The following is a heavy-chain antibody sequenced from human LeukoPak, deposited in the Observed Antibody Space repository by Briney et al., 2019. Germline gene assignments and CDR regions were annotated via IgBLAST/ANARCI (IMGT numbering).Heavy chain of an antibody. CDR2: MNPNSGNT. Sequence: ASVKVSCKASGYTFISYDINWVRQATGQGLERMGWMNPNSGNTGYAQKFQGRVTMTRNTSISTAYMELSSLRSDDTAVYYCARRIVGATRSWFDPWGQGTLVTVSS. V-gene: IGHV1-8*01. CDR1: GYTFISYD. J-gene: IGHJ5*02. CDR3: ARRIVGATRSWFDP. D-gene: IGHD1-26*01.